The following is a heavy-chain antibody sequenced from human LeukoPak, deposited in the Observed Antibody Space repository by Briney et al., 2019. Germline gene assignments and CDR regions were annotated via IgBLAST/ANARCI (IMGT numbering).Heavy chain of an antibody. V-gene: IGHV4-39*01. J-gene: IGHJ5*02. CDR1: GGSISSSTYY. Sequence: SETLSLTCTVSGGSISSSTYYWGWIRQPPGRGLEWIGTIYYRGSTYYNPSLKSRVTISVDTSNNQFSLRLSSVTAADTAVYYCALSGTGSSWGQGTLVTVSS. CDR3: ALSGTGSS. D-gene: IGHD3-10*01. CDR2: IYYRGST.